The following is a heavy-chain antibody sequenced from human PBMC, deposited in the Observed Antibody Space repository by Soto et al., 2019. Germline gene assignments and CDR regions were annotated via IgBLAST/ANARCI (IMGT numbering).Heavy chain of an antibody. Sequence: GGSLRLSCAASGFTFRNYWMSWVRQAPGKGLEWVANINQDGSEKYYVDSVKGRFTISRDNTKNSLYLQMNSLRAEDTAVYYCERKHIMITFWGVIASSDAFDICGQGTMVTVSS. CDR2: INQDGSEK. CDR3: ERKHIMITFWGVIASSDAFDI. J-gene: IGHJ3*02. D-gene: IGHD3-16*02. V-gene: IGHV3-7*01. CDR1: GFTFRNYW.